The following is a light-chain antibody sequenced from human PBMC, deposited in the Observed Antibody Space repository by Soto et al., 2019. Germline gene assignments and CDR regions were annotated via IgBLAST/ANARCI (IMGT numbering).Light chain of an antibody. CDR3: QQYCDSLPVT. CDR2: GAS. J-gene: IGKJ3*01. CDR1: QSVSSSN. Sequence: EFVLTQSPGTLSLSPGERATLSCRASQSVSSSNLAWYQQKPGQAPRPLIYGASNRANGVPDRFSGSGSGRDFALIISRLEHEDFSVYYCQQYCDSLPVTFGPGTKVEIK. V-gene: IGKV3-20*01.